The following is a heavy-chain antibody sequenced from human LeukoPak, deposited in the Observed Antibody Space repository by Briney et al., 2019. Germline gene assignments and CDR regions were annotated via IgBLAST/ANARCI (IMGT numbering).Heavy chain of an antibody. D-gene: IGHD2-15*01. CDR2: IKQDGTEK. Sequence: QPGGSLRPSCAASGFTFSNYWMTWVRQAPGKGLEWVANIKQDGTEKYYVDSVKGRFTISRDNAENSLYLQMNSLRAEDTAVYYCTRDTGCPGGTCYSFYDYWGQGTLVTVSS. V-gene: IGHV3-7*01. CDR3: TRDTGCPGGTCYSFYDY. J-gene: IGHJ4*02. CDR1: GFTFSNYW.